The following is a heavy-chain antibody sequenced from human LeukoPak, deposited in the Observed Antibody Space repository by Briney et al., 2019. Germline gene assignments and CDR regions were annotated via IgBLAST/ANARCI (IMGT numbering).Heavy chain of an antibody. CDR3: ARYLRGSHFDY. Sequence: PSETPSLTCTVSGGSISSSSYYWGWIRQPPGKGLQWIASIYYSEITYYNPSLKSRVTISVDTSKNQFSLNLSSVIAADTAVYYCARYLRGSHFDYWGQGTLVTVSS. J-gene: IGHJ4*02. V-gene: IGHV4-39*01. CDR1: GGSISSSSYY. D-gene: IGHD1-26*01. CDR2: IYYSEIT.